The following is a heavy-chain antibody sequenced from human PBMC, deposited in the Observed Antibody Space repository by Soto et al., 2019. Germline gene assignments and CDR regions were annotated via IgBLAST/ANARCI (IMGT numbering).Heavy chain of an antibody. V-gene: IGHV4-59*08. CDR1: GGSISSYY. CDR2: IYYSGST. J-gene: IGHJ6*03. CDR3: ARRPQERCSGGSCYADYYYYYMDV. D-gene: IGHD2-15*01. Sequence: SETLSLTCTVSGGSISSYYWSWIRQPPGKGLEWIGYIYYSGSTNYNPSLKSRVTISVDTSKNQFSLKLSSVTAADTAVYYCARRPQERCSGGSCYADYYYYYMDVWGKGTTVTVSS.